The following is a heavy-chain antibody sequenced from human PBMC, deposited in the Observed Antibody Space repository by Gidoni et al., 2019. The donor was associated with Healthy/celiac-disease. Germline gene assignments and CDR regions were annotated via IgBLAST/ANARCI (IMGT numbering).Heavy chain of an antibody. D-gene: IGHD2-15*01. V-gene: IGHV4-59*01. CDR3: SRGVVAAYYDYGMDV. J-gene: IGHJ6*02. CDR1: GSSISSYY. CDR2: IYYSGST. Sequence: QVQLQESVPGLVKPSAPLSLTSSVSGSSISSYYWRWIRQPPGKGLEWIGYIYYSGSTNYNPSLKSRVTISVDTSKNQFSLKLSSVTAADTAVYYCSRGVVAAYYDYGMDVWGQGTTVTVSS.